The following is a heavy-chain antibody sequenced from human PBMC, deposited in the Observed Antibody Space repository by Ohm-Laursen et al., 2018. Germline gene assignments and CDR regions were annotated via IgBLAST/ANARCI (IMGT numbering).Heavy chain of an antibody. D-gene: IGHD3-9*01. V-gene: IGHV3-23*01. Sequence: GSLRLSCAAASGFTFDDFAMYWVRQAPGEALECVSSISDGGGRTYYADSVKGRFTISRDTSKNTLYLQMSSLRAGDTAVYYCAKDLPPRHDWSYYFDYWGQGTLVTVSS. J-gene: IGHJ4*02. CDR2: ISDGGGRT. CDR1: GFTFDDFA. CDR3: AKDLPPRHDWSYYFDY.